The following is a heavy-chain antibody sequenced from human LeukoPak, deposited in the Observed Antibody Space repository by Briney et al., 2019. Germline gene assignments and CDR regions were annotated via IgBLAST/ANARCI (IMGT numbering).Heavy chain of an antibody. D-gene: IGHD6-13*01. CDR3: ARGFSSSWVPSQWGVDY. J-gene: IGHJ4*02. Sequence: GGSLRLSCAASGFTFSNYAMSWVRQAPGKGLEWVSGISGSGGNTFYADSVKGRYTISRDNSRNTLYLQMNSLRAEDTAVYYCARGFSSSWVPSQWGVDYWGQGTLVTVSS. CDR2: ISGSGGNT. V-gene: IGHV3-23*01. CDR1: GFTFSNYA.